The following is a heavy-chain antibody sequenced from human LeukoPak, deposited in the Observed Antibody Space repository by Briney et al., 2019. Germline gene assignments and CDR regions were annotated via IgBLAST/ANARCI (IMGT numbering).Heavy chain of an antibody. Sequence: GASVKVSCKASGYTFTSYGISWVRQAPGQGLEWMGWINPNSGGTNYAQKFQGRVTMTRDTSISTAYMELSRLRSDDTAVYYCARVGYCSSTSCFDYWGQGTLVTVSS. V-gene: IGHV1-2*02. CDR2: INPNSGGT. J-gene: IGHJ4*02. CDR3: ARVGYCSSTSCFDY. CDR1: GYTFTSYG. D-gene: IGHD2-2*01.